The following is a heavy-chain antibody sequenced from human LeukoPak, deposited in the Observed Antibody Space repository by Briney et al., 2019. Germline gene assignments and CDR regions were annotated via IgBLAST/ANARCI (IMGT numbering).Heavy chain of an antibody. D-gene: IGHD6-13*01. CDR2: ISGSAGST. J-gene: IGHJ4*02. CDR3: AKVVLAAAMN. V-gene: IGHV3-23*01. Sequence: GASLRLSCAASGFTFSSDAMGWVRQAPGKWLEWVSAISGSAGSTYYADSLRGRFTISRDNSKNTLFLQMNSLRADDTAIYYCAKVVLAAAMNWGQGTLVTVSS. CDR1: GFTFSSDA.